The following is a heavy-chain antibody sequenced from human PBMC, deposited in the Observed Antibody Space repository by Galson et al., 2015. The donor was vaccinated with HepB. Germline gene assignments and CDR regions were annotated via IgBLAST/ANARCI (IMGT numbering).Heavy chain of an antibody. CDR2: ISYGGRNQ. D-gene: IGHD6-6*01. CDR3: AREGPTGRLDY. Sequence: SLRLSCAASGFTFSTFGLHWVRQAPGKGLEWVAFISYGGRNQYYADSVKGRFTNSKDNSKNTVYLQMNSLRVEDSAVYYCAREGPTGRLDYLGHGTLVTVS. CDR1: GFTFSTFG. V-gene: IGHV3-30*04. J-gene: IGHJ4*01.